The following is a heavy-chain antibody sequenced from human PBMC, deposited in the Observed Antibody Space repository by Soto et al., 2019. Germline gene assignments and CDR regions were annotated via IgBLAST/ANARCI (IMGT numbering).Heavy chain of an antibody. D-gene: IGHD3-3*01. CDR2: INPNSGGT. CDR1: WDTFTGCY. V-gene: IGHV1-2*02. CDR3: ARDPIFGVVMLMDV. Sequence: ASVKVSCRASWDTFTGCYMHWVRQSPGQGLEWMGWINPNSGGTSYAQRFQGRVTMTRDTSISTAYMELSRLRSHDTAVYYCARDPIFGVVMLMDVWGQGTTVPVYS. J-gene: IGHJ6*02.